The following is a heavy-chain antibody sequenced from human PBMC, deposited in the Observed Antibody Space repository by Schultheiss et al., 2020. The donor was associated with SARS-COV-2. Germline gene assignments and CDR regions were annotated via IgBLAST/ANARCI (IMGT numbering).Heavy chain of an antibody. CDR1: GYTFTSYG. V-gene: IGHV1-18*01. Sequence: ASVKVSCKASGYTFTSYGISWVRQAPGQGLEWMGWISAYNGNPNYAQKLQGRVTMTTDTSTSTAYMELRSLRSDDTAVYYCARATAGSRMGYYYYGMDVWGQGTTVTVSS. J-gene: IGHJ6*02. CDR3: ARATAGSRMGYYYYGMDV. D-gene: IGHD1-1*01. CDR2: ISAYNGNP.